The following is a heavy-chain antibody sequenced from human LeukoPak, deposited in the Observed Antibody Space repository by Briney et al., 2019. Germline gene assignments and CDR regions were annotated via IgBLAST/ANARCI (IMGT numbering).Heavy chain of an antibody. Sequence: AGGSLRLSCAASGFTFSSYAMHWVRQAPGKGLEWVAVISYDGSNKYYADSVKGRFTISRDNSKNTLYLQMNSLRAEDTAVYYCARAGAPDKPNYYDSSGYRRWFDPWGQGTLVTVSS. V-gene: IGHV3-30-3*01. CDR2: ISYDGSNK. CDR3: ARAGAPDKPNYYDSSGYRRWFDP. J-gene: IGHJ5*02. CDR1: GFTFSSYA. D-gene: IGHD3-22*01.